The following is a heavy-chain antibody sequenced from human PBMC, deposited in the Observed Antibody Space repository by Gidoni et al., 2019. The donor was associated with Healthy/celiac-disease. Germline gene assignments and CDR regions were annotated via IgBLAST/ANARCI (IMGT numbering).Heavy chain of an antibody. J-gene: IGHJ6*02. V-gene: IGHV3-9*01. D-gene: IGHD2-2*01. CDR3: AKDQDCSSTSCYEGGYGMDV. CDR2: ISWNSGSI. Sequence: EVQLVESGGGLVQPGRSLRLSCAASGFTFVDYAMHWVRQAPGKGLELVSGISWNSGSIGYADSVKGRFTISRDNAKNSLYLQMNSLRAEDTALYYCAKDQDCSSTSCYEGGYGMDVWGQGTTVTVSS. CDR1: GFTFVDYA.